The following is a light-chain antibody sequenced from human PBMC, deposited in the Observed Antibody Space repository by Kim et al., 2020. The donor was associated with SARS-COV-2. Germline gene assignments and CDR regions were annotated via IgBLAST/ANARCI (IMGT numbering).Light chain of an antibody. J-gene: IGKJ2*01. CDR2: GAS. CDR3: QQSYTTPYT. CDR1: QNINTY. V-gene: IGKV1-39*01. Sequence: ASVGVRVTITCRASQNINTYLNWYQQKPGKAPKLLISGASSLQSGVPSRFSGSGSETDFTLSVSSLQPEDFATYFCQQSYTTPYTFGQGTKLEI.